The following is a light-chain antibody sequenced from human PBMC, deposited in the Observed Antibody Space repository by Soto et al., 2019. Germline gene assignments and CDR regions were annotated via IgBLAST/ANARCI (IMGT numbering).Light chain of an antibody. V-gene: IGKV1-5*03. CDR3: HQYNSYPYT. CDR2: KAS. J-gene: IGKJ2*01. Sequence: DIQMTQSPSTLSASVGDKITITCRASQSISSWLAWYQQKPGKAPKLLIYKASSLESGVPSRFSGSGSGTEFTLTISSLQPDDFVTYYCHQYNSYPYTFGQGTKVDIK. CDR1: QSISSW.